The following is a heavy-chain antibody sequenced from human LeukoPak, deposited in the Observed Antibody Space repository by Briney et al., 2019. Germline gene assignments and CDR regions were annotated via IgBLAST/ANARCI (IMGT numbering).Heavy chain of an antibody. D-gene: IGHD3-10*01. CDR1: GFTFSSYA. CDR3: AREGVLLWFGELPVRAPFDY. V-gene: IGHV3-23*01. J-gene: IGHJ4*02. CDR2: ISGSDIST. Sequence: PGESLRLSCAASGFTFSSYAMSWVRQAPGKGLEWVSGISGSDISTYYVDSVKGWFTISRDNSKNTLYLQINSLRAEDTAVYYCAREGVLLWFGELPVRAPFDYWGQGTLVTVSS.